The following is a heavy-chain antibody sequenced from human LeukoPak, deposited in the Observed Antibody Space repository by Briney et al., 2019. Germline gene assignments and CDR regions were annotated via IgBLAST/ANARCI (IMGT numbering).Heavy chain of an antibody. CDR1: GFTFSSYW. V-gene: IGHV3-21*01. CDR3: ARAGYCSGGSCSLYYSYYMDV. J-gene: IGHJ6*03. CDR2: ISRSISYI. Sequence: PGGSLRLSCAASGFTFSSYWMSWVRQAPGKGREWVSSISRSISYIYYADSVKGLFTISRDAAKNSLYLKMNSLRAEATAVYYCARAGYCSGGSCSLYYSYYMDVWGKGTTVTVSS. D-gene: IGHD2-15*01.